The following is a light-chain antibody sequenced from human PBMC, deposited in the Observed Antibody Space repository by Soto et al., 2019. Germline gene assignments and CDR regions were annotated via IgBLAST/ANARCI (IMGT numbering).Light chain of an antibody. CDR1: QSVSSKY. Sequence: EILLTQSPGTLSLSPVERATLSCRASQSVSSKYLSWYQQKPGQAPRVLIYGTSIRASGVPERFSGGGSGTEFNLTITRLEPEDFAVYSCQQYGSSLFTFGPGT. J-gene: IGKJ3*01. V-gene: IGKV3-20*01. CDR3: QQYGSSLFT. CDR2: GTS.